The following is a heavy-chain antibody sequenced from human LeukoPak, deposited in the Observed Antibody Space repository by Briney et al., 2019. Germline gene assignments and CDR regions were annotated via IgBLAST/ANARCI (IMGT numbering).Heavy chain of an antibody. J-gene: IGHJ4*02. V-gene: IGHV4-59*08. D-gene: IGHD2/OR15-2a*01. CDR2: ISDIGST. CDR1: GGSISSYY. CDR3: AGHHPRNTVDF. Sequence: TSETLSLTCTVSGGSISSYYWSWIRQPPGKGLEWIAYISDIGSTNYNPSLKSRVTISLDTSKNQLSLKLSSVTAADTAVYYCAGHHPRNTVDFWGQGTLVTVSS.